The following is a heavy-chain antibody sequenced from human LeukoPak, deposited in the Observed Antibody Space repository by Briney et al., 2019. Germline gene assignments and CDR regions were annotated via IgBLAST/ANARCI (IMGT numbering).Heavy chain of an antibody. V-gene: IGHV4-34*01. CDR3: APVFLFSYDSSVYCYFDT. D-gene: IGHD3-22*01. CDR1: GGSFSGYY. J-gene: IGHJ4*02. Sequence: SETLSLTCAVYGGSFSGYYWSWIRQPPGKGLEWIGEINHSGSTNYNPSLKSRVTISVDTSKNQFSLKLSSVTAADTAVFYCAPVFLFSYDSSVYCYFDTGGQGPLVTVSS. CDR2: INHSGST.